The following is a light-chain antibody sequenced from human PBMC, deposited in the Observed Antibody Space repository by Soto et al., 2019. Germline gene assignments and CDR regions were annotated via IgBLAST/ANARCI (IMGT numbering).Light chain of an antibody. CDR1: QSVSSSY. Sequence: EIVLTQSPGTLSLSPGERATLSCRASQSVSSSYLAWYQQKPGQAPRLLIYGASSRATGIPDRFSGSGSGTDFTLTIRIVEPEDFAVYYCQQYGSSPPNTFGQGTKLEIK. V-gene: IGKV3-20*01. CDR3: QQYGSSPPNT. J-gene: IGKJ2*01. CDR2: GAS.